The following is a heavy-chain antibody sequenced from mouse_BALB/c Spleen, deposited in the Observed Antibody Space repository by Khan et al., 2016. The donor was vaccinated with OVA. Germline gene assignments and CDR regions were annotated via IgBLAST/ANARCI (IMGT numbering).Heavy chain of an antibody. Sequence: QLEESGPGLVKPSQSLSLTCTVTGYSITSGYAWNWIRQFPGNKLEWMGYISYSGVPSYTPSLKSRISITRDTSKNQFFLQLTSVTTEDTATYYCARVNYYGYYFDYWGQGTTRTVSS. J-gene: IGHJ2*01. CDR2: ISYSGVP. CDR3: ARVNYYGYYFDY. D-gene: IGHD1-1*01. V-gene: IGHV3-2*02. CDR1: GYSITSGYA.